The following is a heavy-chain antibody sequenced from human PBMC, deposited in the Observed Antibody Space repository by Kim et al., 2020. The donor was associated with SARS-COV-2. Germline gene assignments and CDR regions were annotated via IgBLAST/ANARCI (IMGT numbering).Heavy chain of an antibody. J-gene: IGHJ2*01. D-gene: IGHD2-15*01. V-gene: IGHV3-33*01. CDR3: ARGGASPGRHFDL. CDR2: IWYDGSNT. CDR1: GFAFSRSG. Sequence: GGSLRLSCAASGFAFSRSGMHWVRQAPGKGLEWVALIWYDGSNTYYADSVKGRFTISRDNSKNTLYLQMNSLRAEDTAVYYCARGGASPGRHFDLWGRGTLVTVSS.